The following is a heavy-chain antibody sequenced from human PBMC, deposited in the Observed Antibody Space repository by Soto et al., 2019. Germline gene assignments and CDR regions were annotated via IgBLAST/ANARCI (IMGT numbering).Heavy chain of an antibody. CDR3: ARVSIAAAGTFRSYYYGMDV. Sequence: SETLSLTCAVYGGSFSGYYWSWIRQPPGKGLEWIGEINHSGSTNYNPSLKSRVTISVDTSKNQFSLKLSSVTAADTAVYYCARVSIAAAGTFRSYYYGMDVWGQGTTVTVS. CDR2: INHSGST. CDR1: GGSFSGYY. D-gene: IGHD6-13*01. J-gene: IGHJ6*02. V-gene: IGHV4-34*01.